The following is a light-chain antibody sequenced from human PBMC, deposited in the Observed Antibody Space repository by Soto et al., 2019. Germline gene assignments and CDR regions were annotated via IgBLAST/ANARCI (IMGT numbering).Light chain of an antibody. V-gene: IGLV2-14*01. CDR3: SSYTTSSPYVV. J-gene: IGLJ2*01. CDR1: SSDVGGYNY. Sequence: QSALTQPASVSGSPGQSITISCTGTSSDVGGYNYVSWYQQHPGKAPKLMIYDVSNRPSGVSNRFSGSKSGNTASLTISGLQAEDEADHYCSSYTTSSPYVVFGGGTQLTVL. CDR2: DVS.